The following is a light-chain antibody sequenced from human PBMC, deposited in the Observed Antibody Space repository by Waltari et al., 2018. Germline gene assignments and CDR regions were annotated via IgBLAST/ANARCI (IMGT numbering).Light chain of an antibody. CDR3: SSYAGSSKGV. CDR1: SRDVGNYQR. Sequence: QSALTQPASVSGSPGQSITIPCPGTSRDVGNYQRVPWYQQHPGKAPKLMIYAVSKRPSGVSDRFSGSKSGDMASLTISGLQPEDEAEYFCSSYAGSSKGVFGGGTKVTVL. V-gene: IGLV2-23*02. J-gene: IGLJ2*01. CDR2: AVS.